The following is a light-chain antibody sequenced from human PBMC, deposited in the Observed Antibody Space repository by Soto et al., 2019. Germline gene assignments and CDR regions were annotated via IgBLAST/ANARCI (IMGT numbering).Light chain of an antibody. V-gene: IGLV2-14*01. CDR2: EVS. J-gene: IGLJ1*01. Sequence: QSVLTQPASVSGSPGQSISISCTGPSSDVGAYISVSWFQQHPGKAPKLMIYEVSNRPSGVSNRFSGSKSANTASLTISGLQAEDEADYYCTSYTSSTTLYVFGTGTKVTVL. CDR3: TSYTSSTTLYV. CDR1: SSDVGAYIS.